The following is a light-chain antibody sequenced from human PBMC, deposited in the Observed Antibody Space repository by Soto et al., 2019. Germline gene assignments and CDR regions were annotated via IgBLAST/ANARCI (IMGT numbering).Light chain of an antibody. J-gene: IGKJ2*01. CDR2: KAS. CDR3: QQYNSYPYT. CDR1: QSISSW. V-gene: IGKV1-5*03. Sequence: DIQMTQSPSTLSASVGDRVTITCRASQSISSWLAWYQQKPWKAPKLLIYKASSLESGVTSRFSGSGSGTEFTLTISSLQPDDFATYYCQQYNSYPYTFGQGTKLEIK.